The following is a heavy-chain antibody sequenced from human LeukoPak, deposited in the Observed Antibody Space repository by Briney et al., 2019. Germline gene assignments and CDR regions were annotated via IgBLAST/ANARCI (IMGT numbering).Heavy chain of an antibody. J-gene: IGHJ6*02. V-gene: IGHV1-69*04. CDR3: ARGAEVSRLYGMGV. CDR1: GGTFSSYA. D-gene: IGHD3-22*01. Sequence: AASVKVSCKASGGTFSSYAISWVRQAPGQGLEWMGRIIPIFGIANYAQKFQGRVTITADKSTSTAYMELSSLRSEDTAVYYCARGAEVSRLYGMGVWGQGTTVTVSS. CDR2: IIPIFGIA.